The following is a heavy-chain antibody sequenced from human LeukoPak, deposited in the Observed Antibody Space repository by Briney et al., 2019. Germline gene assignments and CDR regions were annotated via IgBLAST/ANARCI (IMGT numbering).Heavy chain of an antibody. CDR1: GYTFTGYY. J-gene: IGHJ3*01. V-gene: IGHV1-2*06. D-gene: IGHD1-26*01. CDR3: AGGGGSYGDV. CDR2: FDPYSGGA. Sequence: ASVKVSCXASGYTFTGYYMHWVRQAPGQGLEWMGRFDPYSGGASYALKFEGRVTVTRDPSISTDYMELSRLRPDDTAVYYCAGGGGSYGDVWGQGTAVTVSS.